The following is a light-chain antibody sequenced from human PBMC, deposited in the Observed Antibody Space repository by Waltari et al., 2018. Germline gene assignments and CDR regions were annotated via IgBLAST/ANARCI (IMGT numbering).Light chain of an antibody. CDR1: CLSRYH. J-gene: IGLJ2*01. V-gene: IGLV3-19*01. CDR2: GQN. CDR3: DMRDSSGTHEV. Sequence: SSELTKDHVLSVALGHPVRLQCQGDCLSRYHPIWYHKKSGQAPIIVIYGQNNRPSEIAERFSGSASGNTASLTITGAEAEDEADYYCDMRDSSGTHEVFGGGTKLTVL.